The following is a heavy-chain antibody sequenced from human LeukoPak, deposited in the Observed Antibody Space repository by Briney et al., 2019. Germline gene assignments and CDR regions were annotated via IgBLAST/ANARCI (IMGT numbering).Heavy chain of an antibody. Sequence: PGGSLRLSCAASGAAFTKYGMKWVRQAAGAGLEYISGISRSGDITHYADSVKGRFTISRGNVQNTLYLQMNSLRADDTALYYCATEGFYYWGPGTQVTVSS. J-gene: IGHJ4*02. CDR2: ISRSGDIT. CDR1: GAAFTKYG. V-gene: IGHV3-23*01. CDR3: ATEGFYY.